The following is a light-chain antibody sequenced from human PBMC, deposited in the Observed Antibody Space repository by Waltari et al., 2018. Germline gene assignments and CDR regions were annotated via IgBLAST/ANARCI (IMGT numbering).Light chain of an antibody. V-gene: IGKV3-11*01. J-gene: IGKJ1*01. CDR1: QSVSYY. CDR2: DTS. CDR3: HQRANWPRT. Sequence: EIVLTQSPATLSLSPGQSATLSCRASQSVSYYLAWYQQKPGQAPRLLIYDTSNRATGIPARFSGSGSGTDFTLTISSLEPEDSAVYYCHQRANWPRTFGQGTKVEIK.